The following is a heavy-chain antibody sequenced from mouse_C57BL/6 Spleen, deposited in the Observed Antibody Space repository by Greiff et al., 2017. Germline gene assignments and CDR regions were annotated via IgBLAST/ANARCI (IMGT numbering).Heavy chain of an antibody. J-gene: IGHJ2*01. CDR3: TRGDYSSYPLFDY. D-gene: IGHD2-5*01. CDR2: ISIGGDYS. CDR1: GFTFSSYA. V-gene: IGHV5-9-1*02. Sequence: EVQLVESVEGLVKPGGSLKLSCAASGFTFSSYAMSWVRQTPEQRLEWVAYISIGGDYSYYADTVKGRFTISRDNARNTLYLQMSSLKSEDTAMYYCTRGDYSSYPLFDYWGQGTTLTVSS.